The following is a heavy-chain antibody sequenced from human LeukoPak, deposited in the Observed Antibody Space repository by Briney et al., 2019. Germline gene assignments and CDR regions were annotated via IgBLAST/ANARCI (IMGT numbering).Heavy chain of an antibody. D-gene: IGHD3-16*02. J-gene: IGHJ3*02. CDR2: ISAYNGNT. CDR1: GYTFTSYG. CDR3: ARVGELSATLTPDAFDI. V-gene: IGHV1-18*01. Sequence: ASVKVSCKASGYTFTSYGISWVRQAPGQGLEWMGWISAYNGNTNYAQKLQGRVTMTTDTSTSTAYMELRSLRSDDTAVYYCARVGELSATLTPDAFDIWGQGTMVTVSS.